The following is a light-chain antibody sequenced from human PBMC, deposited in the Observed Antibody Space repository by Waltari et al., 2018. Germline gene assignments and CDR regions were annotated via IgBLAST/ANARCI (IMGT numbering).Light chain of an antibody. CDR2: GAS. Sequence: EIMLPQSPGTLSLSLGERATLSCRASQSISKYLAWYQQKPGQAPRLLIYGASSRATGIPDRFSGSGSGTDFSLTISRLEPQDFAVYYCQHYVRLPATFGQGTKVEIK. V-gene: IGKV3-20*01. J-gene: IGKJ1*01. CDR3: QHYVRLPAT. CDR1: QSISKY.